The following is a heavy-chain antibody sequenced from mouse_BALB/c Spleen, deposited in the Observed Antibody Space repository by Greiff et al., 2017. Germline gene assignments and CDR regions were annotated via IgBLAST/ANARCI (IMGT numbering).Heavy chain of an antibody. D-gene: IGHD1-1*01. CDR2: ILPGSGST. J-gene: IGHJ4*01. CDR3: ARTITTVVATRAMDY. Sequence: LQESGAELMKPGASVKISCKATGYTFSSYWIEWVKQRPGHGLEWIGEILPGSGSTNYNEKFKGKATFTADTSSNTAYMQLSSLTSEDSAVYYCARTITTVVATRAMDYWGQGTSVTVSS. V-gene: IGHV1-9*01. CDR1: GYTFSSYW.